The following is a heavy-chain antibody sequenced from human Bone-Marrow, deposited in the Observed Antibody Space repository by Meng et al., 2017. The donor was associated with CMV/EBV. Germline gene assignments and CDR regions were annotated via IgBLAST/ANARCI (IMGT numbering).Heavy chain of an antibody. CDR3: ARAPPRFRGWFDP. CDR1: GYTFTGYY. CDR2: INPNSGGT. J-gene: IGHJ5*02. V-gene: IGHV1-2*02. D-gene: IGHD1-26*01. Sequence: ASVKVSCKASGYTFTGYYMHWVRQAPGQGLEWMGWINPNSGGTNYAQKFQGRVTMTRDTSISTAYMELSRLRSDDTAVYYCARAPPRFRGWFDPWGQGTLVNVTS.